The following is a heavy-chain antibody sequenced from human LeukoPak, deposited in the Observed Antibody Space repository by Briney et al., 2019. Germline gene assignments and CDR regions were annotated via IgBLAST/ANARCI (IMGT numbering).Heavy chain of an antibody. D-gene: IGHD3-22*01. V-gene: IGHV3-11*06. CDR3: ARPSSGYSIDY. CDR1: GFTFSDYY. J-gene: IGHJ4*02. Sequence: GGSLRLSCAASGFTFSDYYMSWIRQAPGKGLEWVSYISSSSSYTNHADSVKGRFTISRDNAKNSLYLHMNSLRAEDTAVYYCARPSSGYSIDYWGQGTLVTVSS. CDR2: ISSSSSYT.